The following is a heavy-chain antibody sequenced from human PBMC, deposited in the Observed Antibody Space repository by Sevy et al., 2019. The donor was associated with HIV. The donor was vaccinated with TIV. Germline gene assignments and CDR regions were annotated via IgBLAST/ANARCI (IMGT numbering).Heavy chain of an antibody. CDR3: ALERLSSDVAEYFQN. CDR2: ISFDASNK. V-gene: IGHV3-30*04. D-gene: IGHD1-1*01. J-gene: IGHJ1*01. Sequence: GGSLRLSCAAXGFTFSRYSMHWVRQAPGKGLEWVATISFDASNKHYADSVKGRFTISRDNFQNSLFLQMNSLRPEDTAVYYCALERLSSDVAEYFQNWGQGTLVTVSS. CDR1: GFTFSRYS.